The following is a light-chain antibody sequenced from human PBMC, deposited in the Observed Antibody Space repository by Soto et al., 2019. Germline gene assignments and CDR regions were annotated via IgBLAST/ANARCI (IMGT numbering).Light chain of an antibody. CDR3: QQYNKWPLK. J-gene: IGKJ1*01. CDR1: QSVSSSY. V-gene: IGKV3-15*01. Sequence: EIVMTQSPATLSVSPGERATLSCRASQSVSSSYLAWYQQKPGQAPRLLIYGASTRATGIPVRFSGSASGTEFTLTISSLQSEDFTVYYCQQYNKWPLKFGQGTKVDIK. CDR2: GAS.